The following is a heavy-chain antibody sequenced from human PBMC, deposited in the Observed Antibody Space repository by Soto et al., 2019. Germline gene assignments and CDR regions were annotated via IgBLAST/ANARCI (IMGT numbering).Heavy chain of an antibody. Sequence: EVQLVESGGGLVQPGGSLRLACAASGFTFSSYSINWVRQAPGKGLEWVSYISRTSSTIFYADSVKGRFTISRDNARNSLYLQMNSLRAEDTALYCCARDGPAGYFDLWGSGTLVTVSS. CDR2: ISRTSSTI. CDR1: GFTFSSYS. J-gene: IGHJ2*01. V-gene: IGHV3-48*01. CDR3: ARDGPAGYFDL.